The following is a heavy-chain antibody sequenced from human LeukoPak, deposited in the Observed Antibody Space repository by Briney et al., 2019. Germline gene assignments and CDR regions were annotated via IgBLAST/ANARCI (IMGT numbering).Heavy chain of an antibody. D-gene: IGHD6-19*01. J-gene: IGHJ5*02. CDR2: IIPIFGTA. Sequence: SVKVSCKASGYTFTGYYMHWVRQAPGQGLEWMGGIIPIFGTANYAQKFQGRVTITTDESTSTAYMELSSLRSEDTAVCYCARDGQQTAVAGTNWFDPWGQGTLVTVSS. V-gene: IGHV1-69*05. CDR1: GYTFTGYY. CDR3: ARDGQQTAVAGTNWFDP.